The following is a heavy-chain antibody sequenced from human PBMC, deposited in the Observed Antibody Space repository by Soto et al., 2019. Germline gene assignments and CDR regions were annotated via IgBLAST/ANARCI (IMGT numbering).Heavy chain of an antibody. CDR1: GFTFSDHY. V-gene: IGHV3-72*01. CDR3: ASGDLTVPFYY. J-gene: IGHJ4*02. D-gene: IGHD4-17*01. CDR2: TRNKANSYTT. Sequence: GESLRLSCAASGFTFSDHYMDWVRQAPGKGLEWVGRTRNKANSYTTEYAASVKGRFTISRDDSKNSLYLQMNSLKTEDTAVYYCASGDLTVPFYYWGQGTLVTVSS.